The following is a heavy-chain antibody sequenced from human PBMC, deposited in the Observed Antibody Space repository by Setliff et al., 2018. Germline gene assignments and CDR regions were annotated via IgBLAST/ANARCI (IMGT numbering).Heavy chain of an antibody. CDR2: IKQDGSDK. Sequence: PGGSLRLSCAASGFTFSNHWMTWVRQAPGKGLEWVANIKQDGSDKYYVDSVKGRFTIARDNAKNSLYLQLNSLRAEDTAVYYCSTRTVAARSLDTWGQGTLVTVSS. D-gene: IGHD6-13*01. V-gene: IGHV3-7*01. CDR1: GFTFSNHW. J-gene: IGHJ5*02. CDR3: STRTVAARSLDT.